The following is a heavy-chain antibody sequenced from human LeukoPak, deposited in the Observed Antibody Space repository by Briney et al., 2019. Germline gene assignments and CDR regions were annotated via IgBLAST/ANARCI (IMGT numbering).Heavy chain of an antibody. J-gene: IGHJ6*03. CDR1: GGTFSSYA. D-gene: IGHD2-2*01. Sequence: GASVKVSCKASGGTFSSYAISWVRQAPGQGLEWMGGIIPIFGTANHAQKFQGRVTITADESTSTAYMELSSLRSEDTAVYYCARGCSSTSCYPTPYYYYMDVWGKGTTVTVSS. V-gene: IGHV1-69*13. CDR3: ARGCSSTSCYPTPYYYYMDV. CDR2: IIPIFGTA.